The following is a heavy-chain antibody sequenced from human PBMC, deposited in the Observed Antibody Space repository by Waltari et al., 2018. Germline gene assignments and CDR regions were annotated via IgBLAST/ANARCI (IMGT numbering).Heavy chain of an antibody. CDR2: INPSGGST. CDR1: GYTFTSYY. J-gene: IGHJ4*02. V-gene: IGHV1-46*01. D-gene: IGHD3-22*01. CDR3: ARDRRYYYDSSGPGAGDSYYFDY. Sequence: QVQLVQSGAEVKKPGASVKVSCKASGYTFTSYYMHWVRQAPGQGLEWMGIINPSGGSTSYGQKFQGRVTMTRDTSTSTVYMELSSLRSEDTAVYYCARDRRYYYDSSGPGAGDSYYFDYWGQGTLVTVSS.